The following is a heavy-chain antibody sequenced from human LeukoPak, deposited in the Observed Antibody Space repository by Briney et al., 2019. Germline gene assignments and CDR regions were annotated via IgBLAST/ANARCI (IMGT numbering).Heavy chain of an antibody. J-gene: IGHJ5*02. CDR3: ERSKAQRITIFGVVTNWFDP. Sequence: SVNVSCKASGYTFTIYYINWVRQATGQGLEWMGWMNPNSCNTGYAQKIQSRVNMSRNTAISTAYMELSSLRSEDTAVYYGERSKAQRITIFGVVTNWFDPWGQGTLVTVSS. CDR1: GYTFTIYY. CDR2: MNPNSCNT. V-gene: IGHV1-8*01. D-gene: IGHD3-3*01.